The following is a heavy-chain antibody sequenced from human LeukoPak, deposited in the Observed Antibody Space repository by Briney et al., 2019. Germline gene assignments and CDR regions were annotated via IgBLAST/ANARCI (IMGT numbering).Heavy chain of an antibody. CDR2: INHSGST. D-gene: IGHD5-12*01. Sequence: SETLSLTCAVYGGSFSGYYWSWIRQPPGKGLEWIGEINHSGSTNYNPSLKSRVTISVDTSKNQFSLKLSSVTAADTAVYYCARKLWLRYYFDYWGQGTLVTVSS. CDR1: GGSFSGYY. V-gene: IGHV4-34*01. J-gene: IGHJ4*02. CDR3: ARKLWLRYYFDY.